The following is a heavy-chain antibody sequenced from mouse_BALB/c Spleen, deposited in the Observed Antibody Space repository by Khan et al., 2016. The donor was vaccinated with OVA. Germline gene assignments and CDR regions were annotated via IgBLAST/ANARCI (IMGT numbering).Heavy chain of an antibody. CDR1: GYSFTGYF. D-gene: IGHD1-1*01. J-gene: IGHJ2*01. CDR3: ARIYRSDFDY. Sequence: EVQLQESGPELVKPGASVKISCKASGYSFTGYFMNRVMQSHGKSLEWIGRINPHIGETFYNQKFKDKATLTVDESSSTAHMELRSLASEDSAVYYCARIYRSDFDYWGQGTTLTVSS. CDR2: INPHIGET. V-gene: IGHV1-20*02.